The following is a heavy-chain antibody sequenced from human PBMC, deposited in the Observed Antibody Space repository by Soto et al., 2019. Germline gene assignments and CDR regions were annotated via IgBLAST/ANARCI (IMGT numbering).Heavy chain of an antibody. CDR1: GGSISGYY. D-gene: IGHD3-10*01. CDR2: IYYSGST. J-gene: IGHJ6*03. V-gene: IGHV4-59*08. CDR3: ARSTGIYYMDV. Sequence: ETLSLTCTVYGGSISGYYCSWIRQPPGKGLEWIGYIYYSGSTNYNPSLKSRVTISVDTSKNQFSLKLSSVTAADTAVYYCARSTGIYYMDVWGKGTTLTVSS.